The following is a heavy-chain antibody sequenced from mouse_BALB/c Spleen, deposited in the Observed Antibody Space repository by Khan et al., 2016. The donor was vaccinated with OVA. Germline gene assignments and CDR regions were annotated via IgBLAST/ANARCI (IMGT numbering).Heavy chain of an antibody. CDR2: IWAGGSP. Sequence: QVQLKQSGPGLVAPSQSLSITCTVSGLSLTSYRVHWVRQPPGKGLEWLGVIWAGGSPNYNSALMSRLSISKDNSKSQVYIKRSSLQTEDTAMYYRARLEDIWGQGTTLTVTS. CDR1: GLSLTSYR. CDR3: ARLEDI. D-gene: IGHD1-3*01. J-gene: IGHJ2*01. V-gene: IGHV2-9*02.